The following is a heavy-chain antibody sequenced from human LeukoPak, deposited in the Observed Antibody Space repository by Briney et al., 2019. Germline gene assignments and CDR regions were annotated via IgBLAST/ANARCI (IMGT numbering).Heavy chain of an antibody. CDR1: GFTFSSYD. CDR3: AKVGQNYDILTYYFDY. J-gene: IGHJ4*02. V-gene: IGHV3-23*01. D-gene: IGHD3-9*01. CDR2: ISGSGGST. Sequence: GGSLRLSCAVSGFTFSSYDMSWVRQTPGKGLEWVSGISGSGGSTYYADSVKGRFTISRDTSKNALYLQMNSLRVEDTAVYYCAKVGQNYDILTYYFDYWGQGTLVTVSS.